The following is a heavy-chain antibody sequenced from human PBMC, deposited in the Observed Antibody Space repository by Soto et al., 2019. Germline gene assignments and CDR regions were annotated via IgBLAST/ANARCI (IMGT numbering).Heavy chain of an antibody. CDR3: ARAGGLGAVAADY. D-gene: IGHD6-19*01. J-gene: IGHJ4*02. V-gene: IGHV4-30-2*01. CDR2: IYHSGST. CDR1: GGSISSGGYS. Sequence: QLQLQESGSGLVKPSQTLSLTCAVSGGSISSGGYSWSWIRQPPGKGLEWIGYIYHSGSTYYNPPLNSRVTISVDRSTNQFSLKLSSVTAADTAVYYWARAGGLGAVAADYWGQGTLVTVSS.